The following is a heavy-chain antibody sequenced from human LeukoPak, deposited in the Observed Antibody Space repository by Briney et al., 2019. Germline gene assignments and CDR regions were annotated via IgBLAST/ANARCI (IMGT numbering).Heavy chain of an antibody. CDR3: ARDRRSGSSWHYYYYMDV. CDR1: GFTVSSNY. D-gene: IGHD6-6*01. Sequence: GGSLRLSCAASGFTVSSNYMSWVRQAPGKGLEWVSVIYSGGSTYYADSVKGRFTISRDNSKNTLYLQMNSLRAEDTAVYYCARDRRSGSSWHYYYYMDVWGKGTTVTVSS. V-gene: IGHV3-66*02. J-gene: IGHJ6*03. CDR2: IYSGGST.